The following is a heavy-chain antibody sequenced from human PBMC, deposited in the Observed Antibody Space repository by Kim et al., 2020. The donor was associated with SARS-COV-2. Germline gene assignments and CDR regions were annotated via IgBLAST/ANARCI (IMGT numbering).Heavy chain of an antibody. CDR2: IYYSGST. V-gene: IGHV4-59*01. Sequence: SETLSLTCTVSGGSISSYYWSWIRQPPGKGLEWIGYIYYSGSTNYNPSLKSRDTISVDTSKNQFSLKLSSVTAADTAVYYCARITVVPAAIGYYYYYYYMDVWGKGTPVTVSS. J-gene: IGHJ6*03. CDR1: GGSISSYY. CDR3: ARITVVPAAIGYYYYYYYMDV. D-gene: IGHD2-2*01.